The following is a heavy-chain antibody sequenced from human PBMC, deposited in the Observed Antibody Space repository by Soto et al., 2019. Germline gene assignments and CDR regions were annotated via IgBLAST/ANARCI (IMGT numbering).Heavy chain of an antibody. CDR1: GGSISSSSYY. CDR3: ARSFAGLRLPDA. Sequence: PSETLSLTCTVSGGSISSSSYYWGWIRQPPGKGLEWIGSIYYSGSTYYNPSLKSRVTISVGTSKNQFSLKLSPVTAADTAVYYCARSFAGLRLPDAWGQGTTVTVSS. J-gene: IGHJ6*02. V-gene: IGHV4-39*01. CDR2: IYYSGST. D-gene: IGHD3-3*01.